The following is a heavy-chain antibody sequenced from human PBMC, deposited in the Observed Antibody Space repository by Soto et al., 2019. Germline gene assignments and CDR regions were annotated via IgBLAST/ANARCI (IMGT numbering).Heavy chain of an antibody. V-gene: IGHV4-31*03. CDR2: IYYNGTT. Sequence: SETLSLTCTVIGGSIRSPNFSWSWIRQHPGKGPEWIGNIYYNGTTTYSPSLESRLTISLDPSKNQFSLTLKSVTAADTAVYYCARDHPHSYGIYYFDYWGQGTLVTVSS. CDR1: GGSIRSPNFS. J-gene: IGHJ4*02. D-gene: IGHD5-18*01. CDR3: ARDHPHSYGIYYFDY.